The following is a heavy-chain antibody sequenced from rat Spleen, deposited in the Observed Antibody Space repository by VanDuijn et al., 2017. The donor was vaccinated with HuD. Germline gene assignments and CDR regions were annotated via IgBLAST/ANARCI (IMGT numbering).Heavy chain of an antibody. CDR3: ERMNYYDGTYY. CDR1: GFTFNNYW. Sequence: EVQLVETGGGLVQPGRSLKLSCVVSGFTFNNYWMSWTRQAPGKGLEWVASITHSGGTTYYPDSVKGRFTISSDKSQNTLNLQMDSLGSEDTATYYRERMNYYDGTYYWGQGTLVTVSS. J-gene: IGHJ3*01. D-gene: IGHD1-12*02. CDR2: ITHSGGTT. V-gene: IGHV5-31*01.